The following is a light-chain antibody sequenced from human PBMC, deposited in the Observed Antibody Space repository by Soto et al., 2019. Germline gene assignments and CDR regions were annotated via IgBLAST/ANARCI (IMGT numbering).Light chain of an antibody. CDR3: QQYSNWPPWK. V-gene: IGKV3-15*01. CDR2: GAS. CDR1: QSVSSN. Sequence: EIVMTQSPATLSVSPGERATLSCRASQSVSSNLAWYQQKPGQAPRLLIYGASTRATAIPARFSGSGSGTEFTLTISSLQSEDFAVYYCQQYSNWPPWKFGQGTTLEIK. J-gene: IGKJ1*01.